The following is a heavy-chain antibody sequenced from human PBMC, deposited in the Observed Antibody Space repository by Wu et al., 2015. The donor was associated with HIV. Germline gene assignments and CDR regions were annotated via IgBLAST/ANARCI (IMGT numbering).Heavy chain of an antibody. CDR1: GYPFTDYY. CDR2: INPNSGGT. D-gene: IGHD6-19*01. Sequence: QVQVVQSGAEVKKPGASVRVSCTASGYPFTDYYIHWVRQAPRQGLEWMGWINPNSGGTNYAQKFQGRVTMTRDTSISTAYMELSRLKYDDTAVYYCASAYSTGWYSDYWGQGTLVTVSS. CDR3: ASAYSTGWYSDY. J-gene: IGHJ4*01. V-gene: IGHV1-2*02.